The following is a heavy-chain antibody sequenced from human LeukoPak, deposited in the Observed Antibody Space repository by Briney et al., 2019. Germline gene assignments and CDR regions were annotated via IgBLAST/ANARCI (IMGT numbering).Heavy chain of an antibody. CDR3: AREREGDDILTGYYGA. Sequence: ASVRVSCKASGYTFTGYYMHWVRQAPGQGLEWMGWINPNSGGTNYAQKFQGRVTMTRDTSISTAYMELSRLRSDDTAVYYCAREREGDDILTGYYGAWGQGTLVTVSS. V-gene: IGHV1-2*02. D-gene: IGHD3-9*01. CDR1: GYTFTGYY. J-gene: IGHJ4*02. CDR2: INPNSGGT.